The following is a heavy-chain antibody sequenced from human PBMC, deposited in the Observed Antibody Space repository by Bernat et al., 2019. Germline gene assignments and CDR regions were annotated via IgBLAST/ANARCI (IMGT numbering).Heavy chain of an antibody. CDR3: ARHIRYCSSTSCYREWYFDL. Sequence: QVQLQESGPGLVKPSETLSLTCTVSGGSISSYYWSWIRQPPGKGLEWIGYIYYSGSTNYNPSLKSRVTISVDTSKNQFSLKLSSVTAADTAVYYCARHIRYCSSTSCYREWYFDLWGRGTLVTVSS. V-gene: IGHV4-59*08. D-gene: IGHD2-2*02. CDR2: IYYSGST. CDR1: GGSISSYY. J-gene: IGHJ2*01.